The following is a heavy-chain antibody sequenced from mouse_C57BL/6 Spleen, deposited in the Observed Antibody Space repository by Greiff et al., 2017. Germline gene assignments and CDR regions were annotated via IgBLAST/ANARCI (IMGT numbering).Heavy chain of an antibody. J-gene: IGHJ4*01. V-gene: IGHV5-17*01. CDR3: AREGNYYSNYETMDY. Sequence: DVKLVESGGGLVKPGGSLKLSCAASGFTFSDYGMHWVRQAPEKGLEWVAYISSGSSTIYYADTVKGRFTISRDNAKNTLFLQMTSLRSEDTAMYYCAREGNYYSNYETMDYWGQGTSVTVSS. D-gene: IGHD2-5*01. CDR2: ISSGSSTI. CDR1: GFTFSDYG.